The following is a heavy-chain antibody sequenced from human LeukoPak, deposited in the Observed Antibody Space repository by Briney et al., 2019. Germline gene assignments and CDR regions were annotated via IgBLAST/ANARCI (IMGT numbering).Heavy chain of an antibody. D-gene: IGHD2-2*01. CDR1: GGSFCGYY. CDR2: INHSGST. Sequence: SETLSLTCAVYGGSFCGYYWSWIRQPPGKGLEWIGEINHSGSTNYNPSLKSRVTISVDTSKNQFSLKLSSVTAADTAVYYCARLVYCSSTSCRNDYWGQGTLVTVSS. CDR3: ARLVYCSSTSCRNDY. J-gene: IGHJ4*02. V-gene: IGHV4-34*01.